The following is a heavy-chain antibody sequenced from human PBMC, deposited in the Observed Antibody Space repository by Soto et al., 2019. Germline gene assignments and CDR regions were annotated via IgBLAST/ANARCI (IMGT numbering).Heavy chain of an antibody. CDR2: IYPADSDT. J-gene: IGHJ6*02. CDR1: GYRFTSYW. D-gene: IGHD5-12*01. Sequence: GESLKISCKGSGYRFTSYWIGWVRQMPGKGLEWMGIIYPADSDTRYSPSFQGQVTISADKSISTAYLQWSSLKASDTAMYYCVRMGFSGGGYLSYYYYGMDSWGQGTTVTVSS. CDR3: VRMGFSGGGYLSYYYYGMDS. V-gene: IGHV5-51*01.